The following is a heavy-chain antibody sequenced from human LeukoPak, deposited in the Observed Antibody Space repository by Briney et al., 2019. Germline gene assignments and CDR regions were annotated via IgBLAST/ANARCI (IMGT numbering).Heavy chain of an antibody. V-gene: IGHV4-59*01. J-gene: IGHJ4*02. CDR2: INYSGST. CDR1: GGSISSYY. CDR3: ARAPGAMVFDY. Sequence: SETLSLTCTVSGGSISSYYWSWIRRPPGKGLEWIGYINYSGSTNYNPSLKSRVTISVDTSRNQFSLKLSSVNAADTAVYYCARAPGAMVFDYWGQGTLVTVSS. D-gene: IGHD5-18*01.